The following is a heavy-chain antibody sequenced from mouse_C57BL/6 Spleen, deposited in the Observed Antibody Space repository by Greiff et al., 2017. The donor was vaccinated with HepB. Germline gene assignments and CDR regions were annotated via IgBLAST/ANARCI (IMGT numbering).Heavy chain of an antibody. CDR1: GFNIKDYY. Sequence: EVQLQQSGAELVKPGASVKLSCTASGFNIKDYYMHWVKQRTEQGLEWIGRIDPEDGDTKYAPKFQGKATITADTSSNTAYLQLSSLTSEDTAVYYCARYTYSSYNYAMDYWGQGTSVTVSA. V-gene: IGHV14-2*01. CDR3: ARYTYSSYNYAMDY. J-gene: IGHJ4*01. D-gene: IGHD1-1*01. CDR2: IDPEDGDT.